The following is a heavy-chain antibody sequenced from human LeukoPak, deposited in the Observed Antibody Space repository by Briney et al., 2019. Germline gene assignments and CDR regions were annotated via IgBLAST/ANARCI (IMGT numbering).Heavy chain of an antibody. D-gene: IGHD3-22*01. CDR2: IRYDGSNK. J-gene: IGHJ4*02. Sequence: PGGSLRLSCAASGFTFSSYGMHWVRQAPGKGLEWVAFIRYDGSNKYYADSVKGRFTISRDNSKNTLYLQMNSPRAEDTAVYYCAKDYYDSSVFDYWGQGTLVTVSS. CDR3: AKDYYDSSVFDY. CDR1: GFTFSSYG. V-gene: IGHV3-30*02.